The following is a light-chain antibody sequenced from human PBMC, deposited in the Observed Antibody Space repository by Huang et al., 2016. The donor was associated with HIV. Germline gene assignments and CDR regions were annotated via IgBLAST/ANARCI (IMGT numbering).Light chain of an antibody. Sequence: DIQMTQSPSSLSASVGDSVTITCQASQDISNYLNWYQQKPEKATKLLIYDASNVETGVPSRFSGSGSVTDFTFTISSLQPEDIATYYCQQYDDLPYTFGQGTKLEIK. V-gene: IGKV1-33*01. CDR3: QQYDDLPYT. CDR2: DAS. J-gene: IGKJ2*01. CDR1: QDISNY.